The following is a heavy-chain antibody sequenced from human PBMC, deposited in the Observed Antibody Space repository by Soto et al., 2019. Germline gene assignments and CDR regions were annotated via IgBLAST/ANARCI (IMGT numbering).Heavy chain of an antibody. D-gene: IGHD5-12*01. CDR2: ITGSGSGT. CDR3: VKRRAAFGGYDWSGFDY. V-gene: IGHV3-23*01. J-gene: IGHJ4*02. CDR1: GFTFSRYG. Sequence: GGSLRLSCEASGFTFSRYGISWVRQAPGKGLEWVSGITGSGSGTYAESVKGRFSISRDNSKNTLYLQMNSLTAEDTAVYYCVKRRAAFGGYDWSGFDYWGQGTLVTVSS.